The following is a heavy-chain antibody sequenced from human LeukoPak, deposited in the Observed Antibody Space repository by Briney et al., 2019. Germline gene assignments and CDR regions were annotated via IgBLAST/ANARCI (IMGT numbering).Heavy chain of an antibody. CDR3: AKGARWLRLASSYYYMDV. D-gene: IGHD5-12*01. CDR2: ISGSGGST. CDR1: GFTFSSYG. J-gene: IGHJ6*03. V-gene: IGHV3-23*01. Sequence: GGTLRLSCAASGFTFSSYGMSWVRQAPGKGLEWVSAISGSGGSTYYADSVKGRFTISRDNSKNTLYPQMNSLRAEDTAVYYCAKGARWLRLASSYYYMDVWGKGTTVTISS.